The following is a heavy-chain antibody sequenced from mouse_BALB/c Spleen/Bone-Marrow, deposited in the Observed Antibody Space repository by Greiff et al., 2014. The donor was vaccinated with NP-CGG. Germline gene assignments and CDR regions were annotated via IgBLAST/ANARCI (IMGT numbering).Heavy chain of an antibody. V-gene: IGHV3-1*02. CDR2: IHYSGST. CDR1: GYSITSGYS. J-gene: IGHJ2*01. CDR3: ARGGNYDY. Sequence: EVQLQQSGPDLVKPSQSLSLTCTVTGYSITSGYSWHWIRRFPGNKLEWMGYIHYSGSTNYNPSLKSRISITRDTSKNQFFLQLNSVTTEDTATYYCARGGNYDYWGQGTTLTVSS. D-gene: IGHD2-1*01.